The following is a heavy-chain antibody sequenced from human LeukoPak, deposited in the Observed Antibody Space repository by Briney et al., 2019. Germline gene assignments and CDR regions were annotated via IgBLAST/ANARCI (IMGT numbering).Heavy chain of an antibody. Sequence: MPSQTLSLTCTVSGDSISSGSYYWSWIRQPAGKGLEWIGRIYTSGSTNYNPSLKSRVTISVDTSKNQFSLKLSSVTAADTAVYYCARAPSRGYDFDYWGQGTLVTVSS. CDR2: IYTSGST. J-gene: IGHJ4*02. CDR1: GDSISSGSYY. D-gene: IGHD5-12*01. CDR3: ARAPSRGYDFDY. V-gene: IGHV4-61*02.